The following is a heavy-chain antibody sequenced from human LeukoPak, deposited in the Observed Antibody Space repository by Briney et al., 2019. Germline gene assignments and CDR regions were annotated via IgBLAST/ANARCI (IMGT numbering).Heavy chain of an antibody. Sequence: GESLQISCKGSGYTFSSHWIGWVRQMPGKGLEWMGIIYPGDSDTRYSPSFQGQVTISVDKSIRTAYLQWSSPKASDTAMYYCASALYSSGFDYWGQGTLVTVSS. D-gene: IGHD6-19*01. J-gene: IGHJ4*02. V-gene: IGHV5-51*01. CDR3: ASALYSSGFDY. CDR2: IYPGDSDT. CDR1: GYTFSSHW.